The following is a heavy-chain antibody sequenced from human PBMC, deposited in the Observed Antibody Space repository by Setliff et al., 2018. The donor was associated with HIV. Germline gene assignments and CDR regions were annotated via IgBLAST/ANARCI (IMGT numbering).Heavy chain of an antibody. CDR3: ATDCAVVGGTGSLDS. Sequence: GASVKVSCKASGYSFTSYGVSWVRQAPGQGLEWMGWISAYNVNTNYAQKFQGRVTITRDTSASTAYMELSSLRSEDTAVYYCATDCAVVGGTGSLDSWGQGTLVTVSS. J-gene: IGHJ4*02. CDR1: GYSFTSYG. V-gene: IGHV1-18*01. D-gene: IGHD1-26*01. CDR2: ISAYNVNT.